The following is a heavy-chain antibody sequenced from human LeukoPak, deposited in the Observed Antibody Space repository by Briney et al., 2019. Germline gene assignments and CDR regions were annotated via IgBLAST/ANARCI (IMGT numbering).Heavy chain of an antibody. CDR1: GYTFTSYY. D-gene: IGHD2-15*01. J-gene: IGHJ3*02. Sequence: ASAKVSCKASGYTFTSYYIHWVRQAPGQGLEWMGMINPSGGSTTYAQKFQGRVTLTRDMSTSTVNMELSSLRSEDTAVYYCARGGSRSSSPRDAFHIWGQGTMVTVSS. CDR3: ARGGSRSSSPRDAFHI. V-gene: IGHV1-46*01. CDR2: INPSGGST.